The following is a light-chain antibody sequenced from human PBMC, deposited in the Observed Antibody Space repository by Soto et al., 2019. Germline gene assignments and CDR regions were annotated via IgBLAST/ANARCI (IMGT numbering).Light chain of an antibody. V-gene: IGLV4-69*01. CDR2: LNSDGSH. CDR3: QTWGTGLLV. J-gene: IGLJ3*02. Sequence: QSVLTQSPSASASLGASVKLTCTLSSGHSSYAIAWHQQQPEKGPRYLMKLNSDGSHRKGDGIPDRFSGSSSGAERYLTISSLQSEDEADYYCQTWGTGLLVFGGGTKLTVL. CDR1: SGHSSYA.